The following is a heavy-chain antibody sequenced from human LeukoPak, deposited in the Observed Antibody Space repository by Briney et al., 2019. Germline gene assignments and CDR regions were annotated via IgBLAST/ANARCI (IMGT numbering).Heavy chain of an antibody. D-gene: IGHD3-22*01. CDR1: GYTFTGYY. CDR3: ATARHDSSGYLFDY. J-gene: IGHJ4*02. CDR2: INPNSGGT. V-gene: IGHV1-2*02. Sequence: ASVKVSCKASGYTFTGYYMHWVRQAPGQGPEWMGWINPNSGGTNYAQKFQGRVTMTRDTSISTAYMELSRLRSDDTAVYYCATARHDSSGYLFDYWGQGTLVTVSS.